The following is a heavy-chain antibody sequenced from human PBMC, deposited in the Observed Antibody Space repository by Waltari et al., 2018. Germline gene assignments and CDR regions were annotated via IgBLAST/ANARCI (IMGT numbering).Heavy chain of an antibody. CDR1: GGPISSGSYY. CDR3: ARGNDAFDI. V-gene: IGHV4-61*02. CDR2: IDTGGST. J-gene: IGHJ3*02. D-gene: IGHD1-1*01. Sequence: QVQLQESGPGLVKPSQTLSLTCTVSGGPISSGSYYWSWIRQPAGKGLDGIGRIDTGGSTNYNPSRKSRVTMSGDTSKNQFSLKLSSVTAADTAVYYCARGNDAFDIWGQGTMVTVSS.